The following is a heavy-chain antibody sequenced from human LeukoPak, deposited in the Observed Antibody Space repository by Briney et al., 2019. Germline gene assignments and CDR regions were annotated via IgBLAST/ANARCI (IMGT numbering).Heavy chain of an antibody. CDR3: ARLYSGVTRPFDY. Sequence: SETLSLTCAVSGYSISSGYYWGWIRQPPGKGLEWIGSIYHSGSTVYNPSLKSRVTISVDTSKNQFSLKLSSVTAADTAVYYCARLYSGVTRPFDYWGQGTLVTVSS. D-gene: IGHD4-23*01. CDR1: GYSISSGYY. V-gene: IGHV4-38-2*01. J-gene: IGHJ4*02. CDR2: IYHSGST.